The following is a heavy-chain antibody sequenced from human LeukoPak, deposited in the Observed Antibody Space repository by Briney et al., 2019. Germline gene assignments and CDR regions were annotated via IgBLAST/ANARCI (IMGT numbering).Heavy chain of an antibody. J-gene: IGHJ4*02. CDR1: GYTFTSYY. CDR2: INPSGGST. CDR3: ARDSLGITIFGGGGRGFGPTAY. V-gene: IGHV1-46*01. D-gene: IGHD3-3*01. Sequence: EASVKVSCKASGYTFTSYYMHWVRQAPGQGLEWMGIINPSGGSTSYAQKFQGRVTMTRDTSTSTVYMELSSLRSEDTAVYYCARDSLGITIFGGGGRGFGPTAYWGQGTLVTVSS.